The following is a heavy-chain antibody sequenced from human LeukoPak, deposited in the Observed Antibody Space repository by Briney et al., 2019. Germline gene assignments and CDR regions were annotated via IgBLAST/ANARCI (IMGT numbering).Heavy chain of an antibody. D-gene: IGHD5-24*01. J-gene: IGHJ4*02. CDR1: VGTFSSYT. V-gene: IGHV1-69*04. CDR3: ARDPGDGYNLDY. CDR2: IIPILGIA. Sequence: SVKVSCKASVGTFSSYTISWVRQARGQGLEGRGRIIPILGIANYPENFNGRVTITADNSTSTAYMELSSLRSEDTAVYYCARDPGDGYNLDYWGQGTLVTVSS.